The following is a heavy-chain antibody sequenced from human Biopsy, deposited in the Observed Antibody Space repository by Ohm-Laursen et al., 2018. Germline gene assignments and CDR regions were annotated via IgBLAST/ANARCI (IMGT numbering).Heavy chain of an antibody. Sequence: SLRLSCAASGFNFGNYGMYWVRQAPGKGLEWVAVIWHDERNKQNADSVKGRVTFSRDNSKSTLFLQMDSLRVDDTAVYHCARDPWQDGAIYFWGQGTLVTVSS. CDR2: IWHDERNK. V-gene: IGHV3-33*01. J-gene: IGHJ4*02. CDR3: ARDPWQDGAIYF. D-gene: IGHD4/OR15-4a*01. CDR1: GFNFGNYG.